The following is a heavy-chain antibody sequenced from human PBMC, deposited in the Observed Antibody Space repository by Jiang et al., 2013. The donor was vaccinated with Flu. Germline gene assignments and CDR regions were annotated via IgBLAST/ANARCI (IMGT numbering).Heavy chain of an antibody. CDR3: ARGGWSIVGATGAFDI. CDR1: GYTFTSYA. J-gene: IGHJ3*02. D-gene: IGHD1-26*01. V-gene: IGHV1-3*01. Sequence: GAEVKKPGASVKVSCKASGYTFTSYAMHWVRQAPGQRLEWMGWINAGDGNTKYSQKFQGRVTITRDTSASTAYMELSSLRSEDTAVYYCARGGWSIVGATGAFDIWGQGTMVTVSS. CDR2: INAGDGNT.